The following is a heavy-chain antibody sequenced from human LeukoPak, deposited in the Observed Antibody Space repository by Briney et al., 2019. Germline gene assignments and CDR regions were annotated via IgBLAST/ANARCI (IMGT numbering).Heavy chain of an antibody. CDR1: GGTFSSYA. V-gene: IGHV1-69*05. J-gene: IGHJ4*02. CDR2: IIPIFGTA. Sequence: SVKVSCKASGGTFSSYAISWVRQAPGQGLEWMGGIIPIFGTANYAQKFQGRVTMTRDTSITTAYMELSRLRSDDTAVYYCATNGGPAGPGWGQGTLVTVSS. CDR3: ATNGGPAGPG. D-gene: IGHD2-8*01.